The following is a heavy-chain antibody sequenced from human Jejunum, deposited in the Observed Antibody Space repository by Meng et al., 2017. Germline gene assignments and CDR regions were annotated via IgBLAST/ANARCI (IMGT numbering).Heavy chain of an antibody. V-gene: IGHV7-4-1*02. CDR2: INTSTGKP. Sequence: QVQLVQSGSEVKKSGASVKVSCMASGYPFISYPITWVRHAPGQGPEWMGWINTSTGKPTYAQGFTGRFAFSLDISVNTAYLEISSLKGDDTAMYYCAREKWQHGSSFDVWGQGTLVTVSS. CDR1: GYPFISYP. CDR3: AREKWQHGSSFDV. D-gene: IGHD6-6*01. J-gene: IGHJ4*02.